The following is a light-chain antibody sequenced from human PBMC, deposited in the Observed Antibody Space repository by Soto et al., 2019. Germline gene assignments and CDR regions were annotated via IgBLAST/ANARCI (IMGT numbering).Light chain of an antibody. J-gene: IGLJ2*01. V-gene: IGLV2-14*01. Sequence: QSALTQPASVSGSPGQSITISCPGTSSDVGGYNYVSWYQQHPGKAPKLMINDVSNRPSGVSNRFSGSKSGNTASLTISGLQAEDEADYYCSSYTSSSTLVVFGGGTKLTVL. CDR1: SSDVGGYNY. CDR3: SSYTSSSTLVV. CDR2: DVS.